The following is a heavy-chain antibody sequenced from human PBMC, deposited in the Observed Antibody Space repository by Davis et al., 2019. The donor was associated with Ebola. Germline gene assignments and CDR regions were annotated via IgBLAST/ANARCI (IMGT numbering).Heavy chain of an antibody. D-gene: IGHD6-19*01. J-gene: IGHJ3*01. CDR1: GFTFGEFA. CDR2: ISGSGGST. Sequence: GGSLRPFCAASGFTFGEFAMTWVRQAPGKGLEWVSAISGSGGSTYYADSVKGRFTISRDNSKNTLHLQMNSLRVEDTAIYYCAKDTSNVWFDVWGQGTMVTVSS. CDR3: AKDTSNVWFDV. V-gene: IGHV3-23*01.